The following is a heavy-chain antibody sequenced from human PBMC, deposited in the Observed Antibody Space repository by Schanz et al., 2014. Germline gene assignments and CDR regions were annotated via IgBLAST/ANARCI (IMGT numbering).Heavy chain of an antibody. V-gene: IGHV3-74*02. J-gene: IGHJ4*02. D-gene: IGHD5-12*01. Sequence: VQLVESGGGVVQPGRSLRLSCVASGFTFRSHWMHWVRQDPGKGLVWVARINSVGSNTDYADSVRGRFTISRDNAENTLFLQMNSLRAEDTAVYYCARKVVATIGGYYDNWGQGTLVIVSS. CDR2: INSVGSNT. CDR1: GFTFRSHW. CDR3: ARKVVATIGGYYDN.